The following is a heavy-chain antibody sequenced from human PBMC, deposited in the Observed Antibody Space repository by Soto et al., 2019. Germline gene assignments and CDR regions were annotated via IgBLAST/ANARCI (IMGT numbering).Heavy chain of an antibody. V-gene: IGHV3-74*01. D-gene: IGHD1-26*01. CDR2: IHSDGSST. Sequence: EVQLLESRGGLVQPGESLRLSCAASGFTFSYYWMHWVRQAPGMGLVWVSRIHSDGSSTTYADSVKGRFTISRDNARNTLYLQMNSLRAEDTAVYYCARGDRGAFDLWGQGTVVTVSS. CDR3: ARGDRGAFDL. CDR1: GFTFSYYW. J-gene: IGHJ3*01.